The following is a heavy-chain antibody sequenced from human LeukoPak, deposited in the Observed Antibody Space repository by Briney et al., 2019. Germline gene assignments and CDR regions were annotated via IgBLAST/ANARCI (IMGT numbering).Heavy chain of an antibody. D-gene: IGHD3-22*01. CDR2: INHSGST. V-gene: IGHV4-34*01. J-gene: IGHJ6*02. Sequence: SETLSLTCAVYGGSFSGYYWCWIRQPPGKGLEWIGEINHSGSTNYNPSLKSRVTISVDTSKNQFSLKLSSVTAADTAVYYCARDSPDTYYYDSSGYFRGYYYYGMDVWGQGTTVTVSS. CDR1: GGSFSGYY. CDR3: ARDSPDTYYYDSSGYFRGYYYYGMDV.